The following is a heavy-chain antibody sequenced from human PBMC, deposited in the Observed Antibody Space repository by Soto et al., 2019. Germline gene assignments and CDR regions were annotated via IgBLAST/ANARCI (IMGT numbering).Heavy chain of an antibody. CDR3: ARNEGNTKYYYYGMDV. CDR2: ISSSSSYI. D-gene: IGHD1-1*01. Sequence: EVQLVESGGGLVKPGGSLRLSCAASGFTFSSYSMNWVRQAPGKGLEWVSSISSSSSYIYYADSVKGRFTISRDNAKNSLYLQMNSLRAEDTAVYYCARNEGNTKYYYYGMDVWGQGTTVTVSS. V-gene: IGHV3-21*01. CDR1: GFTFSSYS. J-gene: IGHJ6*02.